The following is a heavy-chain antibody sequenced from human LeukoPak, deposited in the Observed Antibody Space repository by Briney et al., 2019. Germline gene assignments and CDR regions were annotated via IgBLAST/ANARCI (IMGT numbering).Heavy chain of an antibody. CDR2: MNPNSGNT. J-gene: IGHJ5*01. D-gene: IGHD1-26*01. CDR1: GYTFTSYD. CDR3: ARASGSYWWFDS. V-gene: IGHV1-8*03. Sequence: RASVKVSCKASGYTFTSYDINWVRQATGQGLEWMGWMNPNSGNTGYAQKFQGRVTITRNTSISTAYMELSSLRSEDTAVYYCARASGSYWWFDSWGQGTLVTVSS.